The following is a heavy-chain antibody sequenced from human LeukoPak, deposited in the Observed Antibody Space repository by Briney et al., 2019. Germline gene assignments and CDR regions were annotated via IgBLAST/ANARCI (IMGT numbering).Heavy chain of an antibody. Sequence: GGSLRLSCAASGFTFRTYELSWVRQAPGKGLDWVSGITSTGGTTYYADSVKGRFTISRDNSRNMLYLQMNSLRAEDTAVYYCAKDGRNSPLMWGQGTVVSVSS. CDR2: ITSTGGTT. V-gene: IGHV3-23*01. J-gene: IGHJ3*02. CDR1: GFTFRTYE. D-gene: IGHD2/OR15-2a*01. CDR3: AKDGRNSPLM.